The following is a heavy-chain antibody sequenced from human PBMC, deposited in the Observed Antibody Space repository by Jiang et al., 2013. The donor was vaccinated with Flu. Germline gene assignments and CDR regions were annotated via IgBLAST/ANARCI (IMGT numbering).Heavy chain of an antibody. CDR1: GFTFSSYG. J-gene: IGHJ4*02. CDR3: ARDSGYSYADAVGY. Sequence: QLLESGGGVVQPGRSLRLSCAASGFTFSSYGMHWVRQAPGKGLEWVAVIWYDGSNKYYADSVKGRFTISRDNSKNTLYLQMNSLRAEDTAVYYCARDSGYSYADAVGYWGQGTLVTVSS. CDR2: IWYDGSNK. V-gene: IGHV3-33*01. D-gene: IGHD5-18*01.